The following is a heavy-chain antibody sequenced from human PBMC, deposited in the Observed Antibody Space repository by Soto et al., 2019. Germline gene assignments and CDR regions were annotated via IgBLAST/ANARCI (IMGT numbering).Heavy chain of an antibody. CDR2: ISSSSSYI. J-gene: IGHJ5*02. CDR1: GFTFSSYS. Sequence: PGGSLRLSCAASGFTFSSYSMNWVRQAPGKGLEWVSSISSSSSYIYYADSVKGRFTISRDNAKNSLYLQMNSLRAEDTAVYYCARDDYYDSSGYYPDNWFDPWGQGTLVTVSS. V-gene: IGHV3-21*01. CDR3: ARDDYYDSSGYYPDNWFDP. D-gene: IGHD3-22*01.